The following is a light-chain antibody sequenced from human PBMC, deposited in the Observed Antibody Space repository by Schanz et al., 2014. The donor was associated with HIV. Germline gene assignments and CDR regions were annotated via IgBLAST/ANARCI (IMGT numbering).Light chain of an antibody. CDR3: NSYTSSSTWV. J-gene: IGLJ3*02. V-gene: IGLV2-14*01. CDR2: EGS. CDR1: SSDVGAYNS. Sequence: QSVLTQPASVSGSPGQSITISCTGTSSDVGAYNSVSWWQQQHPGKAPKLMIYEGSKRPSGVSNRFSGSKSGTSASLAITGLQADDEADYYCNSYTSSSTWVFGGGTKLTVL.